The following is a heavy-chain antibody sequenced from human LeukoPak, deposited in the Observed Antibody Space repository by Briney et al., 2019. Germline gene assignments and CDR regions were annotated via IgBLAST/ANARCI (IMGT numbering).Heavy chain of an antibody. Sequence: GGSLRLSCAASGFTFSSYAMSWVRQAPGKGLEWVSAISGSGGSTYYADSVKGRFTIPRDNSKTTLYLQMNRLRAEATAVYYCAIKSSGWLHFDYWGQGTLVTVSS. J-gene: IGHJ4*02. V-gene: IGHV3-23*01. CDR1: GFTFSSYA. CDR3: AIKSSGWLHFDY. CDR2: ISGSGGST. D-gene: IGHD6-19*01.